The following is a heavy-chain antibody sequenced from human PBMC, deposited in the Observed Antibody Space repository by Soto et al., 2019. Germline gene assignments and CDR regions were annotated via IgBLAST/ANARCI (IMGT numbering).Heavy chain of an antibody. J-gene: IGHJ4*02. D-gene: IGHD2-8*01. CDR2: IYYSGST. CDR3: ASREAPYCTNGVCYGAYDY. CDR1: GGSISSGGYY. Sequence: KTSETLSLTCTVSGGSISSGGYYWSWIRQHPGKGLEWIGYIYYSGSTYYNPSLKSRVTISVDTSKNQFSLKLSSVTAADTAVYYCASREAPYCTNGVCYGAYDYWGQGTLVTVSS. V-gene: IGHV4-31*03.